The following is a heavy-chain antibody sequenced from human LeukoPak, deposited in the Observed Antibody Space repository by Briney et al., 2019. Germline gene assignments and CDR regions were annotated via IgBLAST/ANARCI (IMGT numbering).Heavy chain of an antibody. V-gene: IGHV3-23*01. CDR3: AQVPIFIFLQAVDGIRDL. J-gene: IGHJ2*01. Sequence: GKGLEWVSVISGSGGSTYYADSVKGLFTISRDKSKNTLYLQMNSLRAEDTAVYFRAQVPIFIFLQAVDGIRDL. CDR2: ISGSGGST. D-gene: IGHD3-3*01.